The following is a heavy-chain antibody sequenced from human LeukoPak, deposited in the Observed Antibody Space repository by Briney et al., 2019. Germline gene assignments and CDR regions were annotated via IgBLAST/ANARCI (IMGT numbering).Heavy chain of an antibody. J-gene: IGHJ3*02. CDR2: ISAYNGNT. CDR1: GYTFTSYG. Sequence: ASVKVSCKASGYTFTSYGISWVRQAPGQGLEWMGWISAYNGNTNYAQKLKGRVTMTTDTSTSTAYMELRSLRSDDTAVYYCARDEDAQYAFDIWGQGTMVTVSS. V-gene: IGHV1-18*01. CDR3: ARDEDAQYAFDI.